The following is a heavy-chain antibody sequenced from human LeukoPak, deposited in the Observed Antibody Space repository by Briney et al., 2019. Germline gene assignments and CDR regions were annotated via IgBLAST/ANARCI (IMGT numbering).Heavy chain of an antibody. CDR1: GYTFTSYG. Sequence: ASVKVSCKASGYTFTSYGISWVRQAPGQGLEWMGWISAYSGNTNYAQKLQGRVTMTTDTSTSTAYMDLRSLRSDDTAVYYCARIQSLGSSFSSFDYWGQGTLVTVSS. CDR2: ISAYSGNT. CDR3: ARIQSLGSSFSSFDY. D-gene: IGHD6-13*01. V-gene: IGHV1-18*01. J-gene: IGHJ4*02.